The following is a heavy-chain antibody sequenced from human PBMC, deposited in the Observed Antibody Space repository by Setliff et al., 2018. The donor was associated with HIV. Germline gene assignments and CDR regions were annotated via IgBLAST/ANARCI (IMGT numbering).Heavy chain of an antibody. D-gene: IGHD3-16*02. J-gene: IGHJ6*03. V-gene: IGHV4-59*02. CDR3: ARGGYDYVWGSYRYPYYYYYMDV. CDR1: SGSVNNYW. CDR2: IYYSGST. Sequence: SETLSLTCNVSSGSVNNYWWTWIRQPPGKGLEWIGYIYYSGSTYYNPSLKSRVTISVDTSKNQFSLMLSSVTAADTAVYYCARGGYDYVWGSYRYPYYYYYMDVWGKGTTVTVS.